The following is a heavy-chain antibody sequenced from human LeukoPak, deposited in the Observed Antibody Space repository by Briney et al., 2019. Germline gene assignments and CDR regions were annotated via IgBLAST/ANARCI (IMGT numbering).Heavy chain of an antibody. CDR2: INWNGGST. V-gene: IGHV3-20*04. CDR1: GFTFDDYG. D-gene: IGHD6-13*01. CDR3: ARAKAAAAENAFDI. J-gene: IGHJ3*02. Sequence: GGPLRLSCAASGFTFDDYGMSWVRQAPGKGLEWVSGINWNGGSTGYADSVKGRFTISRDNAKNSLYLQMNSLRAEDTALYYCARAKAAAAENAFDIWGQGTMVTVSS.